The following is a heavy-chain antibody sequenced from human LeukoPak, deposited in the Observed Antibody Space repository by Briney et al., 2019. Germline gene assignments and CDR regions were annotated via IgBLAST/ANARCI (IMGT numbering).Heavy chain of an antibody. V-gene: IGHV3-48*01. J-gene: IGHJ4*02. CDR2: ISSSSSTI. CDR1: GFTFSSYS. D-gene: IGHD3-22*01. Sequence: GGSLRLSCAASGFTFSSYSMNWVRQAPGKGLEWVSYISSSSSTIYYADSVKGRFTISRDNAKNSLYLQMNSLRAEDTAVYYCARDSRNYYDSSGYRYFDYWGQGTLVTVSS. CDR3: ARDSRNYYDSSGYRYFDY.